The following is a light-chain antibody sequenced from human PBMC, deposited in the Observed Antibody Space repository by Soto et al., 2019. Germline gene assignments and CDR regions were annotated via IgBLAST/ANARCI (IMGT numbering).Light chain of an antibody. CDR1: QSLNRN. Sequence: EILRTQSPATLSVSPGGRATLSCRASQSLNRNLAWYQQKPGQAPRLIIYGASTRASGIPARFSGSGSGTEFTLTISSLQSEDFALYYCQHYNDWPPAFTFGPGTKVDL. V-gene: IGKV3D-15*01. J-gene: IGKJ3*01. CDR2: GAS. CDR3: QHYNDWPPAFT.